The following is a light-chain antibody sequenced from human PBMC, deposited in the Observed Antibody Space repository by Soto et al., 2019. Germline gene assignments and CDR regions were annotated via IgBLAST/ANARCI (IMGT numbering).Light chain of an antibody. Sequence: EIVMTQSPATLSVSPGERATLSCRASQSVSINLAWYQQNPGQAPRLLIYDASTRATGIPARFSGSGSGTDFTLTISSLQSEDFAVDYCQQYDNWPPLTFGGGTKVEIK. CDR3: QQYDNWPPLT. CDR1: QSVSIN. CDR2: DAS. V-gene: IGKV3-15*01. J-gene: IGKJ4*01.